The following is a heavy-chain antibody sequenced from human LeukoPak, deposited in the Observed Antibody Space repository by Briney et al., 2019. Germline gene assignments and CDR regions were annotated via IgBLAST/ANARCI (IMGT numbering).Heavy chain of an antibody. D-gene: IGHD4-17*01. J-gene: IGHJ2*01. Sequence: PSETLSLTCTVSGGSIGDYYWTWIRQPPGKGLEWIGYIYYTGSTNYNPSLKSRVTISVDTSKNQFSLKLSSVTVADTAVYYCARDYGDYPSWYFDLWGRGTLVTVSS. CDR3: ARDYGDYPSWYFDL. V-gene: IGHV4-59*01. CDR2: IYYTGST. CDR1: GGSIGDYY.